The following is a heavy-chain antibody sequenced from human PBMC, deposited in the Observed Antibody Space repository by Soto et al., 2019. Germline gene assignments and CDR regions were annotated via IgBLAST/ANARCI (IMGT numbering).Heavy chain of an antibody. CDR3: ARDGIAAAGTSWFDP. CDR2: INAGNGNT. J-gene: IGHJ5*02. Sequence: QVQLVQSGAEEKKPGASVKVSCKASGYTFTSHAMHWVSQAPGQRLEWMGWINAGNGNTKYSQKFQGRVTITTDTSASTAYMELSSLRSEDTAVYYCARDGIAAAGTSWFDPWGQGTLVTVSS. D-gene: IGHD6-13*01. V-gene: IGHV1-3*05. CDR1: GYTFTSHA.